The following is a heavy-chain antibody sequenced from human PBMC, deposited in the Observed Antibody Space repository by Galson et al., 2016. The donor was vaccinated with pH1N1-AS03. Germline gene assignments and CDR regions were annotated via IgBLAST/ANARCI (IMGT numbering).Heavy chain of an antibody. J-gene: IGHJ4*02. Sequence: LSLTCTVSRGSFGGAYWTWIRQPPGKGLEWIGEIIIGRGLPPTYTPALKRRVTISIDTSRGELSLKLRSVTAADTGVYYCARRPPGIDYWGQGVQVTVSS. V-gene: IGHV4-34*12. CDR3: ARRPPGIDY. CDR2: IIIGRGLPP. D-gene: IGHD3-10*01. CDR1: RGSFGGAY.